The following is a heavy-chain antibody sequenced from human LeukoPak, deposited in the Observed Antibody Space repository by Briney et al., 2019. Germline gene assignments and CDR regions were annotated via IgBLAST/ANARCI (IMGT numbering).Heavy chain of an antibody. CDR1: GFSTNY. CDR2: IYSGDST. CDR3: ARDLWDATGY. J-gene: IGHJ4*02. Sequence: GGSLRLSCAVSGFSTNYMSWVRQAPGKGLEWVSVIYSGDSTYYADSVKGRFTISGAISKDTLYLQMNSLRPEDTAVYPCARDLWDATGYWGQGTLVTVSS. V-gene: IGHV3-66*02. D-gene: IGHD3-3*01.